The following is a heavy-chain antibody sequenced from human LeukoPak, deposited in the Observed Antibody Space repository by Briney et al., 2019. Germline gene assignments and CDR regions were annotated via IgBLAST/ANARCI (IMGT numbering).Heavy chain of an antibody. D-gene: IGHD1-26*01. CDR1: GFTFSDHW. J-gene: IGHJ4*02. V-gene: IGHV3-74*01. CDR3: AKDGSGSYYFDY. Sequence: GGSLRLSCAASGFTFSDHWMHWVRQAPGKGLVWVSRIEGDGSRTTYAESVKGRFTISRDNAKNTLSLQMNSLRAEDTAVYYCAKDGSGSYYFDYWGQGTLVTVSS. CDR2: IEGDGSRT.